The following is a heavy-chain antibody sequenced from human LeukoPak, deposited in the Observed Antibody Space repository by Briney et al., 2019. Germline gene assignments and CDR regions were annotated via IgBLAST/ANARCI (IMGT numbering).Heavy chain of an antibody. CDR3: ARQVRVGLPITNTWFDP. Sequence: GGSLRLSCAASGFTFSDYYMSWIRQAPGKGLEWVSYISSSGSTIYYADSVKGRFTISRDNSKNTLYLQMNSLRVEDTAVYYCARQVRVGLPITNTWFDPWGQGTLVTVSS. CDR2: ISSSGSTI. V-gene: IGHV3-11*01. J-gene: IGHJ5*02. D-gene: IGHD3-10*01. CDR1: GFTFSDYY.